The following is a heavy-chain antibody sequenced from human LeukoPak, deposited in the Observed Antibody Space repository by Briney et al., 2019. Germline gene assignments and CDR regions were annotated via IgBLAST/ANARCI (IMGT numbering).Heavy chain of an antibody. V-gene: IGHV1-8*01. J-gene: IGHJ6*02. D-gene: IGHD2-21*02. CDR1: GYTFTSYD. CDR3: ARGLVTAIRNFYYYYYYGMDV. Sequence: WASVKVSCKASGYTFTSYDINWVRQATGQGLEWMGWMNPNSGDTGYAQKFQGRVTMTRNTSISTAYMELSSLRSEDTAVYYCARGLVTAIRNFYYYYYYGMDVWGQGTTVTVSS. CDR2: MNPNSGDT.